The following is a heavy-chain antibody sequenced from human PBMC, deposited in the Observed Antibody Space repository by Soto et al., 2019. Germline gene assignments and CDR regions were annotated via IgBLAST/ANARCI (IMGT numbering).Heavy chain of an antibody. V-gene: IGHV3-23*01. D-gene: IGHD2-2*01. J-gene: IGHJ6*02. CDR2: TRSNGEHT. Sequence: EVQVLESGGGLVQPGGSLRLSCAGSGFMFSNFAMTWVRQAPGKGLEWVSTTRSNGEHTYYADSVKGRFTVSRDNSKNTRFLEMSSLRAEDTAIYYCAKDSKSVSVSAARVYGMDGWGQGTTVTVSS. CDR1: GFMFSNFA. CDR3: AKDSKSVSVSAARVYGMDG.